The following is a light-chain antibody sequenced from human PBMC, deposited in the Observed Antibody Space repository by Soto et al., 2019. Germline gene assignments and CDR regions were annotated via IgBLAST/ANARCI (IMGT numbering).Light chain of an antibody. J-gene: IGKJ2*01. Sequence: EIVLTQSPGTLSLSPGERATLSCRASQSVTSNYLAWYQQKPGQAPGLLIYGASSRATGIPDRFSGSGSGTDFTLTISRLEPEDFAVYYCQQYNNWPPTFGQGTKLEIK. CDR3: QQYNNWPPT. CDR2: GAS. CDR1: QSVTSNY. V-gene: IGKV3-20*01.